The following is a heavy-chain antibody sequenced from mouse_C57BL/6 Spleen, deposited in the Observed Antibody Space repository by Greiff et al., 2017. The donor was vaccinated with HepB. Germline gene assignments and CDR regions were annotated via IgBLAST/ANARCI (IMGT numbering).Heavy chain of an antibody. D-gene: IGHD2-4*01. J-gene: IGHJ3*01. CDR1: GYTFTSYW. CDR2: IDPSDSYT. CDR3: ARPDDYDWFAY. V-gene: IGHV1-50*01. Sequence: QVQLQQSGAELVKPGASVKLSCKASGYTFTSYWMQWVKQRPGQGLEWIGEIDPSDSYTNYNQKFKGKATLTVDTSSSTAYMQLSSLTSEDSAVYYCARPDDYDWFAYWGQGTLVTVSA.